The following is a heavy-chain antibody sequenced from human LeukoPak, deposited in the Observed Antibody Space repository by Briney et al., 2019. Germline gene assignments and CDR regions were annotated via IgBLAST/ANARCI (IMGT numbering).Heavy chain of an antibody. J-gene: IGHJ4*02. V-gene: IGHV4-61*02. D-gene: IGHD3-10*01. CDR1: GGSISSGSYY. CDR2: IYTSGST. CDR3: ARSPFGLWFDY. Sequence: PSQTLSLTRTVSGGSISSGSYYWSWIRQPAGKGLEWIGRIYTSGSTNYNPSLKSRVTISVDTSKNQFSLKLSSVTAADTAVYYCARSPFGLWFDYWGQGTLVTVSS.